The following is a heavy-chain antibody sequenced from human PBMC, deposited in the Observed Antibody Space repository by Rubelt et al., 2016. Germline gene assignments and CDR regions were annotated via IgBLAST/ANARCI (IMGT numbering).Heavy chain of an antibody. CDR3: ARELNDFDI. J-gene: IGHJ3*02. CDR1: VYTLTELS. CDR2: INPTDGGR. V-gene: IGHV1-46*01. Sequence: QVQLVQSGAEVKKPGASVKVSCKVSVYTLTELSMHWVRQAPGNGLESMGKINPTDGGRSYVQKFQGRVTMTRETSTSTVYMELSSLRSDDTAVYYCARELNDFDIWGQGTMVTVSS.